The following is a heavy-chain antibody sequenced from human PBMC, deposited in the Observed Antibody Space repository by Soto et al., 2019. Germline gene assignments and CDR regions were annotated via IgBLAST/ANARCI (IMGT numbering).Heavy chain of an antibody. V-gene: IGHV3-11*01. Sequence: PGGSLRLSCAASGFTFSDYYMSWIRQAPGKGLEWVSYISSSGSTIYYADSVKGRFTISRDNAKNSLYLQMNSLRAEDTAVYYCAREGNDYNRGSNPLTYYYYGMDVWGQGTTVTVSS. CDR1: GFTFSDYY. J-gene: IGHJ6*02. CDR2: ISSSGSTI. D-gene: IGHD4-4*01. CDR3: AREGNDYNRGSNPLTYYYYGMDV.